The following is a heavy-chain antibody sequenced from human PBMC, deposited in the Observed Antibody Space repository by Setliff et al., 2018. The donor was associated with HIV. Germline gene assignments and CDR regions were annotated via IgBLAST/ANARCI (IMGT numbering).Heavy chain of an antibody. J-gene: IGHJ4*02. CDR1: GDSTTSYY. V-gene: IGHV4-59*01. CDR2: IYYTGST. Sequence: SETLSLTCTVSGDSTTSYYWSWIRQPPVKGLEWNGYIYYTGSTTCNPSLKSRVTMSGDTSKNKVSLKLRSVSAADTAVYYCARTRGYSLYYFYYWGQGTLVTVSS. CDR3: ARTRGYSLYYFYY. D-gene: IGHD5-18*01.